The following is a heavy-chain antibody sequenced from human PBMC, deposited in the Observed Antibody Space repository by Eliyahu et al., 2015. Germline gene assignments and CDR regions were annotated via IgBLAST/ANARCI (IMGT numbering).Heavy chain of an antibody. CDR1: GFPFRSYS. J-gene: IGHJ4*02. D-gene: IGHD5-18*01. Sequence: EVQLVESGGGLVKPGGSLXXSCAASGFPFRSYSMNWVRQAPGKGLEWVSSISSSSSYIYYADSVKGRFTISRDNAKNSLYLQMNSLRAEDTAVYYCASRTVGYSYGYDGDWGQGTLVTVSS. V-gene: IGHV3-21*01. CDR3: ASRTVGYSYGYDGD. CDR2: ISSSSSYI.